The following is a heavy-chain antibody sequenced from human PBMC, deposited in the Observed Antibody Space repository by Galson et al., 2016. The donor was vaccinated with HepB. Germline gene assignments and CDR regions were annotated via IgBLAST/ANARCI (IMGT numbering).Heavy chain of an antibody. Sequence: SVKVSCKASGYTFTDYYIHWVRQAPGQGLEWMGWINPNSGDTNYAQKFQGWVTMTRDTSISTAYMDLSRLRSDDTAVYYCATSLDDWDYNWFDPWGQGTLVTVSS. D-gene: IGHD3-9*01. CDR3: ATSLDDWDYNWFDP. CDR1: GYTFTDYY. V-gene: IGHV1-2*04. J-gene: IGHJ5*02. CDR2: INPNSGDT.